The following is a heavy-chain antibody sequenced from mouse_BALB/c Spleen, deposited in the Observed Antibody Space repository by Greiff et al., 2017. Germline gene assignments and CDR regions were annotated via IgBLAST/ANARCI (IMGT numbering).Heavy chain of an antibody. CDR3: ARERELGLYFDY. Sequence: VQLQQSGAELVKPGASVKLSCTASGFNIKDTYMHWVKQRPEQGLEWIGRIDPANGNTKYDPKFQGKATITADTSSNTAYLQLSSLTSEDTAVYYCARERELGLYFDYWGQGTTLTVSS. J-gene: IGHJ2*01. V-gene: IGHV14-3*02. CDR2: IDPANGNT. CDR1: GFNIKDTY. D-gene: IGHD4-1*01.